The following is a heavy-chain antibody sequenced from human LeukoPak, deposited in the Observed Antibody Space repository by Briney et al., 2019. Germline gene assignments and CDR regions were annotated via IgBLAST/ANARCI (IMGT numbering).Heavy chain of an antibody. V-gene: IGHV1-18*01. CDR1: GGTFSSYA. CDR3: ARAGRTSTGVFDN. J-gene: IGHJ4*02. CDR2: ISTYNGDT. D-gene: IGHD2-2*01. Sequence: GSSVKVSCKASGGTFSSYAISWVRQAPGQGLEWMGWISTYNGDTKFAQNLQGRLTVTTDTSTRTVYMELRSLRSDDTAVYYCARAGRTSTGVFDNWGQGTLVTVSS.